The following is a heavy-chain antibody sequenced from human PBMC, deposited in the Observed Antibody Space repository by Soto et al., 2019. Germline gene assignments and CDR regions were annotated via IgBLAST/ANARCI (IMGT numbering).Heavy chain of an antibody. CDR2: IYTSGSP. V-gene: IGHV4-59*13. CDR3: ACVSGSWEFDY. D-gene: IGHD1-26*01. CDR1: GGAIIRNY. J-gene: IGHJ4*02. Sequence: QVQLQESGPGLVKPSETLSLTCSVSGGAIIRNYWSWIRQPPGKGLEWLGYIYTSGSPKYNPSLKSRVTISVDTSKNQFSLKLSSVTAADTAVYYCACVSGSWEFDYWGQGTLVTVSS.